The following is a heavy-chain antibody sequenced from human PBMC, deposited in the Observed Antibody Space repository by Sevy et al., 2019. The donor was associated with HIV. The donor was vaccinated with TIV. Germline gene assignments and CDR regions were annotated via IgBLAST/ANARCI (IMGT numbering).Heavy chain of an antibody. V-gene: IGHV3-23*01. CDR1: GFTFSRYA. CDR3: AKDPVAYCGGDCLYYMDV. J-gene: IGHJ6*03. CDR2: ISGSGGST. Sequence: GGFLRLSCAASGFTFSRYAMSWVRQAPGKGPEWVSAISGSGGSTYYADSVKGRFTISRDNSQNTLYLQMNSLRAEDTAVYYCAKDPVAYCGGDCLYYMDVWGKGTTVTVSS. D-gene: IGHD2-21*02.